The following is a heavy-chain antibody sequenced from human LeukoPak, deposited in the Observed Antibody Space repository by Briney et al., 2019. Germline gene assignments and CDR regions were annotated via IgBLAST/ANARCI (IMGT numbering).Heavy chain of an antibody. D-gene: IGHD6-13*01. CDR3: ARDPGQQLVRDDDAFDI. CDR1: GGTFMGYS. Sequence: PWGSLTLSCAFYGGTFMGYSGNGGRQAVGGGRVGLGGSSSSSSYIYYADSVKGRFTISRDNAKNSLFLQMNSLRAEDTAVYFCARDPGQQLVRDDDAFDIWAQGTMVTVSS. CDR2: SSSSSSYI. V-gene: IGHV3-21*01. J-gene: IGHJ3*02.